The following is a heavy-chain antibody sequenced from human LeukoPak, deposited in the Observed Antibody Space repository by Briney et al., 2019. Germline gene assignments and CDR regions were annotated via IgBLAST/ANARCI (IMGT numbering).Heavy chain of an antibody. Sequence: SETLSLTCTVSGGSISSYYWSWIRQPPGKGLEWIGYIYYSGSTNYNPSLKSRVTISVDTSKNQFSLKLSSVTAADTAVYYCGRDLGPYRGTPYYYYYRDVGGKGTTVPVSS. CDR2: IYYSGST. CDR3: GRDLGPYRGTPYYYYYRDV. V-gene: IGHV4-59*12. D-gene: IGHD1-26*01. CDR1: GGSISSYY. J-gene: IGHJ6*03.